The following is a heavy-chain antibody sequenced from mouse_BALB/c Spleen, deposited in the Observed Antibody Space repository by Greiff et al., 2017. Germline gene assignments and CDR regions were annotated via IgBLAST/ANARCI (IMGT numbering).Heavy chain of an antibody. D-gene: IGHD2-1*01. V-gene: IGHV1-12*01. J-gene: IGHJ3*01. Sequence: QVQLKQPGAELVKPGASVKMSCKASGYTFTSYNMHWVKQTPGQGLEWIGAIYPGNGDTSYNQKFKGKATLTADKSSSTAYMQLSSLTSEDSAVYYCARPYGNYAAWFAYWGQGTLVTVSA. CDR2: IYPGNGDT. CDR1: GYTFTSYN. CDR3: ARPYGNYAAWFAY.